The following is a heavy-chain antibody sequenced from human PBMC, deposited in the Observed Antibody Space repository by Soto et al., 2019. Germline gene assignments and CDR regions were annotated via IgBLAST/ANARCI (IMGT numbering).Heavy chain of an antibody. J-gene: IGHJ4*02. Sequence: SETLSLTCAFSGGSIRSSNWWIWVRQPPGKGLEWIEEIYHSGSTNYNPSLKSRVTISVDKSKNQFSLKLSSVTAADTAVYYCARVQEAAGTVDYWGQGTLVTVSS. CDR2: IYHSGST. CDR1: GGSIRSSNW. V-gene: IGHV4-4*02. CDR3: ARVQEAAGTVDY. D-gene: IGHD6-13*01.